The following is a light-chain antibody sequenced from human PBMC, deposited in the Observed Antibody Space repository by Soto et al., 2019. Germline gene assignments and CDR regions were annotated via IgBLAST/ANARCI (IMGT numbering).Light chain of an antibody. J-gene: IGKJ4*01. CDR2: GAT. CDR1: QMVPASY. Sequence: EIVLTQSPGTLSLSPGERATLSCKTSQMVPASYLAWYQQKPGQAPRLLIYGATNRATGIPDRFSGRGTGTDFTLTISRLEAEDFAVYYCHQYAMSPQTFXGGTKVDI. V-gene: IGKV3-20*01. CDR3: HQYAMSPQT.